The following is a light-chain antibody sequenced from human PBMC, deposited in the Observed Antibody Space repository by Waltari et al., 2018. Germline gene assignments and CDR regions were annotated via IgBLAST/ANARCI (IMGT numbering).Light chain of an antibody. CDR3: QQSIQWPYT. Sequence: DIAMTQSPATLSLSPGERATLSCRASQSVNRNLAWYQQKPGQHPRLLIYGVSSRATVIPYRFTGSGSGMEFTLTISSLEPEDVDIYHCQQSIQWPYTSDQGTKVDIK. J-gene: IGKJ2*01. CDR2: GVS. V-gene: IGKV3D-15*01. CDR1: QSVNRN.